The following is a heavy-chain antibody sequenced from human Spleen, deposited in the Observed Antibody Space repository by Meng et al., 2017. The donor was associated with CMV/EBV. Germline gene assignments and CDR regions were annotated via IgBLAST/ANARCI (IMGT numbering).Heavy chain of an antibody. CDR2: IRYDGSNK. V-gene: IGHV3-30*02. D-gene: IGHD6-13*01. CDR1: GFTFSSYG. J-gene: IGHJ4*02. Sequence: GESLKISCAASGFTFSSYGMHWVRQAPGKGLEWVAFIRYDGSNKYYADSVKGRFTISRDNSKNTLYLQMNSLRAEDTAVYYCAKRIADYWGQGTLVTVSS. CDR3: AKRIADY.